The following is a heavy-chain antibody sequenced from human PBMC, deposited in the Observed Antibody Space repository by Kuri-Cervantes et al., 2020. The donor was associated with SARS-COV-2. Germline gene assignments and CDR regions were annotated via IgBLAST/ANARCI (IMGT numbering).Heavy chain of an antibody. Sequence: GESLKISCAASGFTFSSYSMNWVRQAPGKGLEWVSSISSSSSYIYYADSVKGRFTISRDNAKNSLYLQMNSLRAEDTAVYYWQAQLTFGGVFAQDDYWGQGTLVTVSS. CDR2: ISSSSSYI. J-gene: IGHJ4*02. CDR3: QAQLTFGGVFAQDDY. V-gene: IGHV3-21*01. CDR1: GFTFSSYS. D-gene: IGHD3-16*01.